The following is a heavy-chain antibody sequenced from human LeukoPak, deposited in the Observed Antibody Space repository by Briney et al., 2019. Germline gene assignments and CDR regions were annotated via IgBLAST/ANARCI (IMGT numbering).Heavy chain of an antibody. J-gene: IGHJ4*02. CDR2: ISGYNGDT. CDR3: ARNAYNTGWNSDY. V-gene: IGHV1-18*04. D-gene: IGHD6-19*01. CDR1: GYTFTGYY. Sequence: ASVKVSCKACGYTFTGYYMHWVRQAPGQGLEWMGWISGYNGDTNYAQSLQGRVTMTTDTSTTTAYMELRSLKSDDTAVYYCARNAYNTGWNSDYWGQGTLVTVSS.